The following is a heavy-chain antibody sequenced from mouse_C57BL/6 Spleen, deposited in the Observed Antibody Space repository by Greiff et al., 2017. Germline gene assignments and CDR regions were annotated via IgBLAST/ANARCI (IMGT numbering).Heavy chain of an antibody. CDR1: GYTFTSYG. Sequence: QVHVKQSGAELGRPGASVKLSCKASGYTFTSYGISWVKQRTGQGLEWIGEIYPRSGNTYYNEKFKGKATLTADKSSSTAYMELRSLTSEDSAVYFCARPPYYGSSYWYFDVWGTGTTVTVSS. V-gene: IGHV1-81*01. J-gene: IGHJ1*03. D-gene: IGHD1-1*01. CDR2: IYPRSGNT. CDR3: ARPPYYGSSYWYFDV.